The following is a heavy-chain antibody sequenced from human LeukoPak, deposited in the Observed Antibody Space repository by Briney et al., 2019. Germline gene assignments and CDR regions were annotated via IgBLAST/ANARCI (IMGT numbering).Heavy chain of an antibody. Sequence: GGSLRLSCVAPGFIFTDHWMSWVRQAPGKGLEWVANIKEDESAKFYADSVRGRFTISRDNAKNSLYLQMNNLRVEDTAVYYCARAVDVAAYWGRGTLVTVSS. CDR3: ARAVDVAAY. V-gene: IGHV3-7*01. CDR2: IKEDESAK. J-gene: IGHJ4*02. D-gene: IGHD3-16*01. CDR1: GFIFTDHW.